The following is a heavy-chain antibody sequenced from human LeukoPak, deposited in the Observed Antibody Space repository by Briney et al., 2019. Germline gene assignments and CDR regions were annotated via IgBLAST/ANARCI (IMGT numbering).Heavy chain of an antibody. CDR1: GFTFSNYD. CDR2: ISTSSSYI. D-gene: IGHD6-13*01. Sequence: KSGGSLRLSCAASGFTFSNYDMNWVRQAPGKGLEWVSSISTSSSYIYYADSVKGRFTISRDNAKNSLYLQVNSLRAEDTAAYYCARGWQQLVLWGQGTLVTVSS. CDR3: ARGWQQLVL. J-gene: IGHJ4*02. V-gene: IGHV3-21*01.